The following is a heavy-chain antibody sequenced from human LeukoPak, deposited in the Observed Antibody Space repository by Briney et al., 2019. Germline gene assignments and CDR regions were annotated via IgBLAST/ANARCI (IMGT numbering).Heavy chain of an antibody. CDR2: NIPIFGTA. D-gene: IGHD3-3*01. V-gene: IGHV1-69*05. Sequence: ASVKVSCKASGGTFSSYAISWVRQAPGQGLEWMGGNIPIFGTANYAQKFQGRVTITTDESSSTAYMELSSLRSEDTAVYYCARARVRYYDFWSGLNYYMDVWGKGTTVTVSS. J-gene: IGHJ6*03. CDR1: GGTFSSYA. CDR3: ARARVRYYDFWSGLNYYMDV.